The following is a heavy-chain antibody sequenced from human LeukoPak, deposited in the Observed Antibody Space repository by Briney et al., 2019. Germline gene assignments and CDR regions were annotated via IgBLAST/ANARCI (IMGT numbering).Heavy chain of an antibody. CDR3: ARGGSSLDAFDI. D-gene: IGHD6-13*01. CDR2: MNPNSGNT. Sequence: ASVKVSCKASGYTFTSYDINWVRQATGQGLEWMGWMNPNSGNTGYAQKFQGRVTMTRNTSISTAYMELSSLRSEDTTVYYCARGGSSLDAFDIWGQGTMVTVSS. V-gene: IGHV1-8*01. J-gene: IGHJ3*02. CDR1: GYTFTSYD.